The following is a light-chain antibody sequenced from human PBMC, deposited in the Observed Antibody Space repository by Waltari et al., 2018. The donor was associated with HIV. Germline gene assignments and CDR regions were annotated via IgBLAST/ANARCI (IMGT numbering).Light chain of an antibody. J-gene: IGLJ3*02. CDR2: DDS. V-gene: IGLV2-23*01. CDR3: CSYGGDDTLV. CDR1: STTVGSYSL. Sequence: QSALTHPASVSGSLGQSITISCTGASTTVGSYSLVSWYQNRPGQAPTLIIYDDSKRPLGISSRFSGSKSGNTASLTISGLQSEDEADYYCCSYGGDDTLVFGGGTKVTAL.